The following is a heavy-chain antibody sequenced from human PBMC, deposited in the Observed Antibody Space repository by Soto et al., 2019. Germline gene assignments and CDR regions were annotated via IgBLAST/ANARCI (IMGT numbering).Heavy chain of an antibody. CDR1: GFTFSNYA. D-gene: IGHD4-17*01. J-gene: IGHJ6*02. CDR3: AKDSTMTTPLYSYHSGLDV. Sequence: EVHLLESGGGLVQPGGSLRLSCTASGFTFSNYAMSWVRQAPDKGLEWVSAMSGRGGSTYYADAVKGRFTTSRDKSKNMLVLQINSLRAEDTALYYCAKDSTMTTPLYSYHSGLDVWGQGTTVTVSS. V-gene: IGHV3-23*01. CDR2: MSGRGGST.